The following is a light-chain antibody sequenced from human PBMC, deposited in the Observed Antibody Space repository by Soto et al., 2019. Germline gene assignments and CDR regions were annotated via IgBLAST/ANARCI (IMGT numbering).Light chain of an antibody. Sequence: QSALTQPPSASGTPGQRVTISCSGSSSNIGSNAVNWYQQLPGTAPKLLIHSNDQRPSGVPDRVSGSKSGTSASLAISGLQSEDEADYYCAAWDDSLNGLVFGTGTKVTV. V-gene: IGLV1-44*01. J-gene: IGLJ1*01. CDR3: AAWDDSLNGLV. CDR2: SND. CDR1: SSNIGSNA.